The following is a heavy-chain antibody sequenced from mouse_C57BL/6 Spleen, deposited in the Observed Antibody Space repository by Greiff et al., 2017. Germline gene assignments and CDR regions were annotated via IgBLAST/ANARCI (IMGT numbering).Heavy chain of an antibody. J-gene: IGHJ4*01. Sequence: VQLPQSGPELVKPGASVTISCKASGYTFTDSYMNWVKQSHGKSLEWIGDINPNNGGTSYNQKFKGKATLTVDKSSSTAYMELRSLTSEDSAVYYCARGPLGGAMDYWGQGTSVTVSS. CDR2: INPNNGGT. V-gene: IGHV1-26*01. CDR1: GYTFTDSY. CDR3: ARGPLGGAMDY. D-gene: IGHD4-1*01.